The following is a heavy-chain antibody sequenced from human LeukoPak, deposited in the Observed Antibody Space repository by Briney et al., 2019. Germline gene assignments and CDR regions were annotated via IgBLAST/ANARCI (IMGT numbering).Heavy chain of an antibody. V-gene: IGHV3-30*18. J-gene: IGHJ4*02. CDR3: AKDWTGDIDY. D-gene: IGHD3/OR15-3a*01. CDR2: ISYDGSNK. CDR1: GFTFSSYG. Sequence: PGGSLRLSCAASGFTFSSYGMHWVRQAPGKGLEWVAVISYDGSNKYYADSVKGRFTISRDNSKNTLYLQMNSLRAEDTAVYYCAKDWTGDIDYWGQGTLVTVSS.